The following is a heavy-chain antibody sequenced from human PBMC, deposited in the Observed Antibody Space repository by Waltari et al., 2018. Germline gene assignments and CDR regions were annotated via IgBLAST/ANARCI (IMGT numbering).Heavy chain of an antibody. CDR3: ARDNGGNFWSGYPWDY. J-gene: IGHJ4*02. CDR2: INWNGGST. CDR1: GFTFDDYG. V-gene: IGHV3-20*04. D-gene: IGHD3-3*01. Sequence: EVQLVESGGGVVRPRGSLRLSCAASGFTFDDYGMSWVRQAPGKGLEWVSGINWNGGSTGYADSVKGRFTISRDNAKNSLYLQMNSLRAEDTALYYCARDNGGNFWSGYPWDYWGQGTLVTVSS.